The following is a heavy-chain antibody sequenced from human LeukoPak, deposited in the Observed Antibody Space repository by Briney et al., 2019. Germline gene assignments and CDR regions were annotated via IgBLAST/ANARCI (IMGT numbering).Heavy chain of an antibody. V-gene: IGHV3-7*01. CDR3: GRDNYDNSIHHPFDH. J-gene: IGHJ4*02. CDR2: IKQDGSEK. D-gene: IGHD3-22*01. CDR1: GFTFSSYW. Sequence: GGSLRLSRAASGFTFSSYWMSWVRQAPGKGLEWVANIKQDGSEKYYVDSVKGRFTISRDNAKNSLYLQMNRLRAEDTAVYYCGRDNYDNSIHHPFDHWGQGTLVTVSS.